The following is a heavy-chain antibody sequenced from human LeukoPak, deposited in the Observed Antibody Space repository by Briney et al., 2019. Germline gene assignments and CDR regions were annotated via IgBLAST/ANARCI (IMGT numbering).Heavy chain of an antibody. V-gene: IGHV4-34*01. CDR3: ARGYQLGSYLWFDP. CDR2: INHSGST. Sequence: PSETPSLTCAVYGGSFSGYYWSWIRQPPGKGLEWIGEINHSGSTNYNPSLKSRVTISVDTSKNQFSLKLSSVTAADTAVYYCARGYQLGSYLWFDPWGQGTLVTVSS. CDR1: GGSFSGYY. J-gene: IGHJ5*02. D-gene: IGHD2-2*01.